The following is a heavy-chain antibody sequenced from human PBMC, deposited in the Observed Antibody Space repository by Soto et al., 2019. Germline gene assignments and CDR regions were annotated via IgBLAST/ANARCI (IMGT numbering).Heavy chain of an antibody. Sequence: SQTLSLTCTVSGGSISSSSYYCGWLRQPPGKGLEWLRSLSSSVSTYYNPPLKSRVTISVDTSKNQFSLKVSSVTAADTAVYYCARPSITIVGVMLGGRYYGTDVWGQGTTVTVSS. CDR1: GGSISSSSYY. D-gene: IGHD3-3*01. V-gene: IGHV4-39*01. J-gene: IGHJ6*02. CDR3: ARPSITIVGVMLGGRYYGTDV. CDR2: LSSSVST.